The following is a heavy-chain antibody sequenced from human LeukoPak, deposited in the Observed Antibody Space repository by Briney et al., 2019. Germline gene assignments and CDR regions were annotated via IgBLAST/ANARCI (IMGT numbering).Heavy chain of an antibody. CDR1: RYTFTDSY. V-gene: IGHV1-2*02. D-gene: IGHD2-8*02. CDR3: ARALSYCPAGVCYSLDELVPYGMDV. CDR2: MKPNSGGT. J-gene: IGHJ6*02. Sequence: ASVKVSCKASRYTFTDSYIHWVRQAPGQGREWMGWMKPNSGGTNHAQKFQGRVTMTRDTAISTAYMELSRLRTDDTAVYYCARALSYCPAGVCYSLDELVPYGMDVWGPGTTVTVSS.